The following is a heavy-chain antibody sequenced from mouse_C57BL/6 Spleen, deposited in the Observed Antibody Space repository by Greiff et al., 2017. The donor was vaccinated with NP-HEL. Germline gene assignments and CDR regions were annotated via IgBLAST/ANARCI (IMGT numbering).Heavy chain of an antibody. J-gene: IGHJ4*01. CDR2: INPNNGGT. Sequence: EVQLQQSGPELVKPGASVKIPCKASGYTFTDYNMDWVKQSHGKSLEWIGDINPNNGGTIYNQKFKGKATLTVDKSSSTAYMELRSLTSEDTAVYYCARRGFYYYGSSFYAMDYWGQGTSVTVSS. D-gene: IGHD1-1*01. CDR3: ARRGFYYYGSSFYAMDY. V-gene: IGHV1-18*01. CDR1: GYTFTDYN.